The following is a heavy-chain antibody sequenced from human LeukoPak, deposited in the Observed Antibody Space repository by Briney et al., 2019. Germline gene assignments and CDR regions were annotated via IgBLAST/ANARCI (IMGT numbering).Heavy chain of an antibody. V-gene: IGHV3-30*18. Sequence: GSSLRLSCEASGFSFSSHGMHWVRQAPGKGLEWLALMSNDGDNKDYADSVKGRFTISRDNSKNTLYLQMNSLTTEDTALYYCAKDPSSGWYRWSMDVWGQGTTVTVSS. CDR2: MSNDGDNK. D-gene: IGHD6-19*01. CDR3: AKDPSSGWYRWSMDV. J-gene: IGHJ6*02. CDR1: GFSFSSHG.